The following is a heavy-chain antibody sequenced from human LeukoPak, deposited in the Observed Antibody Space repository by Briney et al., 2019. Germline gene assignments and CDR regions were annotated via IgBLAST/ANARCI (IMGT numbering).Heavy chain of an antibody. J-gene: IGHJ4*02. Sequence: GESLKISCAASGFTFSSYWMSWVRQAPGKGLEWVANIKQDGSEKYYVDSVKGRFTISRDNAKNSLYLQMNSLRAEDTAVYYCARDAIVISGYWGQRTLVTVSS. CDR1: GFTFSSYW. D-gene: IGHD3-22*01. CDR2: IKQDGSEK. CDR3: ARDAIVISGY. V-gene: IGHV3-7*01.